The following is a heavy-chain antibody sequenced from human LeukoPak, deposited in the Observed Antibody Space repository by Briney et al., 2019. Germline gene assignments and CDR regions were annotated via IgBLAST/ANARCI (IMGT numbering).Heavy chain of an antibody. J-gene: IGHJ6*02. V-gene: IGHV3-30-3*01. D-gene: IGHD1-26*01. CDR1: GFTFSSYA. CDR2: ISYDGSNK. CDR3: ARDKKQSGNYYYYGMDV. Sequence: QPGRSLRLSCAASGFTFSSYAMHWVRQAPGKGLEWVAVISYDGSNKYYADSVKGRFTTSRDNSKNTLYLQMNSLRAEDTAVYYCARDKKQSGNYYYYGMDVWGQGTTVTVSS.